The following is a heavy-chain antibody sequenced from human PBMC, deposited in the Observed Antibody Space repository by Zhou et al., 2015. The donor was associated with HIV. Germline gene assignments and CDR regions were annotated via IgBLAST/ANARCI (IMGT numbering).Heavy chain of an antibody. D-gene: IGHD3-22*01. CDR2: IIPIFGTA. Sequence: QVQLVQSGTEVKKPGSSVKVSCKASGGTFSSYAISWVRQAPGQGLEWMGGIIPIFGTANYAQKFQGRVTITADESTSTAYMELSSLRSEDTAVYYCARDRGYYDSSGYRYFDYWGQGTLVTVSS. CDR3: ARDRGYYDSSGYRYFDY. J-gene: IGHJ4*02. V-gene: IGHV1-69*01. CDR1: GGTFSSYA.